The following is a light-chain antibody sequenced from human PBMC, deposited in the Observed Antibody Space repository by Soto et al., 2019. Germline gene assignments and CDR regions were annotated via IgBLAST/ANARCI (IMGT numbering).Light chain of an antibody. CDR2: EGT. J-gene: IGLJ3*02. Sequence: QSVLTQPASVSGSPGQSITISCTGTSSDIGSYNLVSWYQHLPGKAPKLIIYEGTKRSSGVSNRFSGSKSGNTASLTISGLQAEDAADYYCCAYAGSATFVVFGGGTKVIVL. CDR1: SSDIGSYNL. CDR3: CAYAGSATFVV. V-gene: IGLV2-23*03.